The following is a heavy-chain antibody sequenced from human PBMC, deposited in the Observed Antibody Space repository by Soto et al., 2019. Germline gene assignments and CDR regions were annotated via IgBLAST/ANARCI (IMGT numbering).Heavy chain of an antibody. CDR1: GFTFTSYT. V-gene: IGHV3-21*06. Sequence: GGSLRLSCAASGFTFTSYTMNWVRQAPGKGLEWVSSISSSSDYIYYADSMKGRVTISIDNAKNSLFLDMNSLTGEDTAVYYCARARVYATGPLDFWGQGTRATVSP. J-gene: IGHJ4*02. CDR3: ARARVYATGPLDF. D-gene: IGHD6-13*01. CDR2: ISSSSDYI.